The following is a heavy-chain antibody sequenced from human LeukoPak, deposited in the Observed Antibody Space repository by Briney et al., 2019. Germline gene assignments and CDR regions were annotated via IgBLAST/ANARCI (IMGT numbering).Heavy chain of an antibody. CDR3: ARGPSLRPSDYMVDY. V-gene: IGHV1-18*01. Sequence: GASVKVSCKASGYTFTSYGISWVRQAPGQGLEWMGWISAYNGNTNYAQKLQGRVTMTTDTSTSTAYMELRSLRSDDTAVYYCARGPSLRPSDYMVDYWGQGTLVTVSS. CDR2: ISAYNGNT. CDR1: GYTFTSYG. J-gene: IGHJ4*02. D-gene: IGHD4-11*01.